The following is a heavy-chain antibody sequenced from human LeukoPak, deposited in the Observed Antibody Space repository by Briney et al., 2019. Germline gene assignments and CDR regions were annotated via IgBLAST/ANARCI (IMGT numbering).Heavy chain of an antibody. CDR3: ARVGLPYSSSWYYFDY. CDR2: IYTSGST. J-gene: IGHJ4*02. V-gene: IGHV4-4*07. CDR1: GGSISSYY. D-gene: IGHD6-13*01. Sequence: SETLSLTCTVSGGSISSYYWSWIRQPAGKGLEWIGRIYTSGSTNYNPSLKSRVTMSVDTSKNQFSLKLSSVTAADTAVYYCARVGLPYSSSWYYFDYWGQGTLVTVSS.